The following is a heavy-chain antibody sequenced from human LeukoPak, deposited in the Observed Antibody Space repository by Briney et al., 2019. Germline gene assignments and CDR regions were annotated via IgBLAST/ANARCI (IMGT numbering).Heavy chain of an antibody. CDR3: AKERLVSHTAGSDS. CDR2: ISVSSGTT. J-gene: IGHJ4*02. Sequence: GGSLRLSCAASGFTFSSYAMSWVRQAPGKGLEWVSVISVSSGTTYYADSVKGRFTISRDNSKSTLYLQMNSLRAEDTATYYCAKERLVSHTAGSDSWGQGTQVTVSS. CDR1: GFTFSSYA. D-gene: IGHD2-8*02. V-gene: IGHV3-23*01.